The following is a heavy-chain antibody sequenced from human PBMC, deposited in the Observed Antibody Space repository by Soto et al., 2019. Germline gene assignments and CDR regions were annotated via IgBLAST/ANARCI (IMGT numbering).Heavy chain of an antibody. CDR2: IYYSGTT. Sequence: SETLSLTCTVSTGSISSGDYYWSWIRQPPGKGLEWIGYIYYSGTTYYNPSLKSRVTISVDTSKNQFSLKLSSVTAADTAVYYCASSEWELRYFDFWGQGTLVTVSS. D-gene: IGHD1-26*01. CDR3: ASSEWELRYFDF. J-gene: IGHJ4*02. CDR1: TGSISSGDYY. V-gene: IGHV4-30-4*01.